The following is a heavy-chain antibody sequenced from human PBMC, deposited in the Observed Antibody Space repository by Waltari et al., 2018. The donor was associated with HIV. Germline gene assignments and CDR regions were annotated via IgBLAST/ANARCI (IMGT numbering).Heavy chain of an antibody. CDR3: ARARYYNYGMDV. Sequence: EVQLVQSGAEVKKPGESLKISCKGSGYTFTNPWIGWVRQMPGKGLEWMGTIYPDDSDIKYNPSFQGQVTISVDKSISIAYLQWNSLEASDSATYYCARARYYNYGMDVWGQGTTVTVSS. V-gene: IGHV5-51*01. CDR2: IYPDDSDI. CDR1: GYTFTNPW. D-gene: IGHD3-10*01. J-gene: IGHJ6*02.